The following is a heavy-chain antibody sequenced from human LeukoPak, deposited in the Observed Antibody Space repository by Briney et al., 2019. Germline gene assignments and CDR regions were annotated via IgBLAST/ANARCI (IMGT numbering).Heavy chain of an antibody. D-gene: IGHD2-2*01. CDR3: ARGPGAYCSSTSCYGQGVDY. CDR1: GGSFSGYY. CDR2: INHSGST. Sequence: SETLSLTCAVYGGSFSGYYWSWIRQPPGKGLEWIGEINHSGSTNYNPSLKSRVTISVDTSKNQFSLKLSSVTAADTAVYYCARGPGAYCSSTSCYGQGVDYWGQGTLVTVSS. J-gene: IGHJ4*02. V-gene: IGHV4-34*01.